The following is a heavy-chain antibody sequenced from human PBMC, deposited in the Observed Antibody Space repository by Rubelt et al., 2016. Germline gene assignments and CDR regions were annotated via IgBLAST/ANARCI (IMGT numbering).Heavy chain of an antibody. CDR2: IDSGAVNT. CDR3: ARSKQGPWYSGSYSF. CDR1: GFTFSNYA. J-gene: IGHJ4*02. V-gene: IGHV3-23*01. D-gene: IGHD1-26*01. Sequence: GGSLRLSCAASGFTFSNYAMTWVRQAPGKGLEWVSAIDSGAVNTYYADSVKGRFTISRDNSKNTLSLQMNSLRAEDTAVYYCARSKQGPWYSGSYSFWGQGTLVTVSS.